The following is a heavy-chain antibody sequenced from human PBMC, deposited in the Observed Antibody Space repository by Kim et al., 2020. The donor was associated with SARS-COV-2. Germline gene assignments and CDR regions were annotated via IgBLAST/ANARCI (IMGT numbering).Heavy chain of an antibody. J-gene: IGHJ4*02. Sequence: TRYSQKVQGRLTITRDTSASTVYMELSSLRSEDTATYFCTREVVGDGLDYWGQGALVTVSA. CDR3: TREVVGDGLDY. CDR2: T. D-gene: IGHD4-17*01. V-gene: IGHV1-3*01.